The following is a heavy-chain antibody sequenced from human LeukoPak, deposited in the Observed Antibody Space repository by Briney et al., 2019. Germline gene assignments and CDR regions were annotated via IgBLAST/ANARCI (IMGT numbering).Heavy chain of an antibody. CDR2: ISYDGSNK. CDR1: GFTFSIYA. D-gene: IGHD3-10*01. J-gene: IGHJ5*02. CDR3: AKDSGGGSGSPNWFDP. Sequence: PGGSLRLSCAASGFTFSIYAMSWVRQAPGKGLEWVAVISYDGSNKYYADSVKGRFTISRDNSKNTLYLQMNSLRAEDTAVYYCAKDSGGGSGSPNWFDPWGQGTLVTVSS. V-gene: IGHV3-30*18.